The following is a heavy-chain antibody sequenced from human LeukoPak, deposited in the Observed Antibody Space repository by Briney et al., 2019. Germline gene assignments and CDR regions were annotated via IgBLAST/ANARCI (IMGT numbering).Heavy chain of an antibody. CDR1: GFTFRNYV. J-gene: IGHJ4*02. D-gene: IGHD6-19*01. CDR3: AQRGQSGWHFDY. V-gene: IGHV3-23*01. Sequence: GRSLRLSCAASGFTFRNYVMTWVRQAPGKGLEWVSLISDGGGSTHYADSVKGRFTVSRDNSKNTLYLQMNSLRAEDTAVYYCAQRGQSGWHFDYWGQGTLVTVSS. CDR2: ISDGGGST.